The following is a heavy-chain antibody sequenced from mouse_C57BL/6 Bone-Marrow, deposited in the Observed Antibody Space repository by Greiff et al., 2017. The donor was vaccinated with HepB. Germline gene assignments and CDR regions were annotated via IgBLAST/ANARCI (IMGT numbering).Heavy chain of an antibody. D-gene: IGHD1-1*01. Sequence: EVHLVESGGDLVKPGGSLKLSCAASGFTFSSYGMSWVRQTPDKRLEWVATISSGGSYTYYPDSVKGRFTISRDKAKNTLYLQMSSLTSEDTAMYYCARAVYYGIFYWYFDVWGTGTTVTVSS. CDR2: ISSGGSYT. J-gene: IGHJ1*03. CDR3: ARAVYYGIFYWYFDV. CDR1: GFTFSSYG. V-gene: IGHV5-6*01.